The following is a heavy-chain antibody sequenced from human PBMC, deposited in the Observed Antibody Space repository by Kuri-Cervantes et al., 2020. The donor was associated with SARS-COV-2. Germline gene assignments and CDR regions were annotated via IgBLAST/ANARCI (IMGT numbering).Heavy chain of an antibody. CDR3: ARGGRYYDSSGYYYYFDY. CDR2: ISSSSSYI. J-gene: IGHJ4*02. V-gene: IGHV3-21*04. Sequence: GGSLRLSCAASGFTFRSYSMNWVRQAPGKGLEWVSAISSSSSYIYYADSVKGRFTISRDNAKNSLYLQMNSLRDEDTALYYCARGGRYYDSSGYYYYFDYWGQGTLVTVSS. CDR1: GFTFRSYS. D-gene: IGHD3-22*01.